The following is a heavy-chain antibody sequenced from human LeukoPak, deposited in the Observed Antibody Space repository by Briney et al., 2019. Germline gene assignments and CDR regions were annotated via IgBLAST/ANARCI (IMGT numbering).Heavy chain of an antibody. CDR3: AKGGQTIYYYAMDV. CDR2: ISGDGDST. V-gene: IGHV3-43*02. Sequence: GGSLRLSCAASGFTFDDYAMHWVRQAPGKGLEWASLISGDGDSTYYADSVKGRFTISRDNSKNSLYLQMNSLRTEDTALYYCAKGGQTIYYYAMDVWGQGTTVTVSS. CDR1: GFTFDDYA. J-gene: IGHJ6*02. D-gene: IGHD4/OR15-4a*01.